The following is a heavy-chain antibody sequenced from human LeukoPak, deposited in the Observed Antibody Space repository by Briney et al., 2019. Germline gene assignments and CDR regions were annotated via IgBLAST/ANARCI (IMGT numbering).Heavy chain of an antibody. V-gene: IGHV4-59*01. CDR2: IYYTGSN. D-gene: IGHD3-10*01. CDR3: ARGSVRGEFDP. Sequence: SETLSLTCTVSGGSISSYYWSWIRQPPWKGLEWLGYIYYTGSNDYNPSLKSRVTISLDTSKNLFLLTLSSVTAADTAVYSCARGSVRGEFDPWGQGTLVTVSS. J-gene: IGHJ5*02. CDR1: GGSISSYY.